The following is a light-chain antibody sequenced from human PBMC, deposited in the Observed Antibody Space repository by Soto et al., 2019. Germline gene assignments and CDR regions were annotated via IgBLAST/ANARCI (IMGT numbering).Light chain of an antibody. CDR3: QHYNGGPDT. Sequence: EIVMTQSPATLSVSPGERATLSCRASQSVGSSLAWYQQKLGQVPRLLIYDASTRASGIPASFSGSGSGTEFTLTISSLQSEDLAVYYCQHYNGGPDTFGQGTQVEIK. CDR2: DAS. J-gene: IGKJ1*01. V-gene: IGKV3-15*01. CDR1: QSVGSS.